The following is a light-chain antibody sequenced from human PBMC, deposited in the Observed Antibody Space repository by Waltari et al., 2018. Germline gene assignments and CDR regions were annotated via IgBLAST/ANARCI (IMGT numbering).Light chain of an antibody. CDR1: NSNIGRNA. CDR2: TAN. Sequence: QSVLTQPPSASGTPGQRVTISCSGSNSNIGRNAVNWYQQLPETAPKLLSYTANQRPSGVPDRFSGSKSGTSASLAISGLQSEDEADYHCATWDDSLNGWVFGGGTKVTVL. V-gene: IGLV1-44*01. J-gene: IGLJ3*02. CDR3: ATWDDSLNGWV.